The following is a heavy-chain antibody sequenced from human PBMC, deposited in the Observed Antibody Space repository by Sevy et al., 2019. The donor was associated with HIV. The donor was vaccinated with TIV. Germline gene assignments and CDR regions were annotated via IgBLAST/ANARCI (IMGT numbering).Heavy chain of an antibody. D-gene: IGHD3-16*02. Sequence: SETLSLTCTVSGGSISSSSYYWGWIRQPPGKGLEWIGSIYYSGSTYYNPSLKSRVSISVDTSKNQFSLKLSSVTAADTAVYYCARQKKGLITFGGVIVTRGPRYYFDYWGQGTLVTVSS. CDR3: ARQKKGLITFGGVIVTRGPRYYFDY. CDR1: GGSISSSSYY. J-gene: IGHJ4*02. CDR2: IYYSGST. V-gene: IGHV4-39*01.